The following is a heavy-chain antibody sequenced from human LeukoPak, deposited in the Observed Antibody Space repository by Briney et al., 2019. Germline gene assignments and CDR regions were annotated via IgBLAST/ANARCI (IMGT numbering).Heavy chain of an antibody. CDR1: GYTFTSYD. J-gene: IGHJ6*03. CDR2: MNPNSGNT. CDR3: AREATGSXXYXXYXXXDV. Sequence: ASVKVSCKASGYTFTSYDINWVRQATGQGLEWMGWMNPNSGNTGYAQKFQGKVTMTRNTSISTAYMELSSLRSEDTAVYYCAREATGSXXYXXYXXXDVXGKGTTVTVSS. D-gene: IGHD5-24*01. V-gene: IGHV1-8*01.